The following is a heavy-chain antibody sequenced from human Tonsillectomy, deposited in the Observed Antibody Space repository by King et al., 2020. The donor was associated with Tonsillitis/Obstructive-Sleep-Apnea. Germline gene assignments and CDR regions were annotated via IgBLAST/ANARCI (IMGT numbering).Heavy chain of an antibody. CDR2: ISYDGNYK. D-gene: IGHD3-3*01. V-gene: IGHV3-30*04. J-gene: IGHJ4*02. Sequence: VQLVESGGGVVQPGRSLRLSYAASGFTFSSYAMYWVRQAPGKGLEWVAVISYDGNYKYYADSVKGRFTISRDNSKNTLYLQMNSLRAEDTAVYYCARGTDYDFWSGFDYWGQGTLVTVSS. CDR3: ARGTDYDFWSGFDY. CDR1: GFTFSSYA.